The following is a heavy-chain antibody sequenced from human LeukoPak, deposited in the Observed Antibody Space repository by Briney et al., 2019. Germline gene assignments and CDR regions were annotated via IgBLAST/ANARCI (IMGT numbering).Heavy chain of an antibody. J-gene: IGHJ4*02. CDR3: ARAHNQDYYDSSGYFDSRPLFDY. CDR1: RGYISTYS. Sequence: SETLSLTCTISRGYISTYSWSWIRQPPGQGLEWIGYISTGGSTNYNPSLKSRVTISVDTSKNQFSLNLSSVTAADTAVYYCARAHNQDYYDSSGYFDSRPLFDYWGQGTLVTVSS. D-gene: IGHD3-22*01. CDR2: ISTGGST. V-gene: IGHV4-4*09.